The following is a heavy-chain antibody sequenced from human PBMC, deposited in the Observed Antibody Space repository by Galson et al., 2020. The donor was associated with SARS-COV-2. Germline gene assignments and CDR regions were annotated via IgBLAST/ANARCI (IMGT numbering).Heavy chain of an antibody. CDR1: GFTLSSSA. CDR3: GLTAIQPWTGEGDEDYSIDV. J-gene: IGHJ6*02. D-gene: IGHD2-21*02. V-gene: IGHV1-58*01. Sequence: SVKVSCKASGFTLSSSAVQWVRQARPQHLEWIGWIVVDSGHTNLAPNLQDRVTITGDMSTSTAYMELSSLRSEDTAVYYCGLTAIQPWTGEGDEDYSIDVWGRGTTVTVSS. CDR2: IVVDSGHT.